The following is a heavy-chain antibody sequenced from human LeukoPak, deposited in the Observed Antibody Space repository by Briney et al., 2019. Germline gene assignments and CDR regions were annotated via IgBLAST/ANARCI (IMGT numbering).Heavy chain of an antibody. CDR3: ATDGYSSPRYSWPSTYYYYMDV. Sequence: ASVKVSCKVSGYTLTELSMHWVRQAPGKGLEWMGGFDPEDGETIYAQKFQGRVTMTEDTSTDTAYMELSSLRSEDTAVYYCATDGYSSPRYSWPSTYYYYMDVWGKGTTVTVSS. J-gene: IGHJ6*03. V-gene: IGHV1-24*01. D-gene: IGHD6-13*01. CDR1: GYTLTELS. CDR2: FDPEDGET.